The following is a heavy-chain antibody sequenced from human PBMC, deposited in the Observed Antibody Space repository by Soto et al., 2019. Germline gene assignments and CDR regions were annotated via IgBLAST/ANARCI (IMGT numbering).Heavy chain of an antibody. CDR3: ARDPTYGGNPYYFDY. D-gene: IGHD2-15*01. V-gene: IGHV1-69*13. Sequence: SVKVSCKASGGTFSSYAISWVRQAPGQGLEWMGGIIPIFGTANYAQKFQGRVTITADESTSTAYMELSSLRSEDTAVYYCARDPTYGGNPYYFDYWGQGTLVTVSS. CDR2: IIPIFGTA. J-gene: IGHJ4*02. CDR1: GGTFSSYA.